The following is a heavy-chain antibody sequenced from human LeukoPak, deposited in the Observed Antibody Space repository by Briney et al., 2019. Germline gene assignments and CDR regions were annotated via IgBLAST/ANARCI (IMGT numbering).Heavy chain of an antibody. Sequence: GGSLRLSCAASGFTFSDYYMSWVRQAPGKGLEWVSYISSSGSTIYYADSVKGRFTISRDNAKNSLYLQMNSLRAEDTAVYYCARARYYYYMDLWGKGTTVTVSS. CDR1: GFTFSDYY. CDR2: ISSSGSTI. CDR3: ARARYYYYMDL. J-gene: IGHJ6*03. V-gene: IGHV3-11*01.